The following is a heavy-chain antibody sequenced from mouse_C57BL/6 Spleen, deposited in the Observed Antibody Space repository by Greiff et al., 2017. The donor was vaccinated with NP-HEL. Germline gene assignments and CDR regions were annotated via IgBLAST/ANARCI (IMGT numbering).Heavy chain of an antibody. J-gene: IGHJ3*01. D-gene: IGHD2-4*01. CDR1: GFTFSSYA. CDR3: TRVRDYDVDAY. Sequence: EVQGVESGEGLVKPGGSLKLSCAASGFTFSSYAMSWVRQTPEKRLEWVAYISSGGDYIYYADTVKGRFTISRDNARNTLYLQMSSLKSEDTAMYYCTRVRDYDVDAYWGQGTLVTVSA. V-gene: IGHV5-9-1*02. CDR2: ISSGGDYI.